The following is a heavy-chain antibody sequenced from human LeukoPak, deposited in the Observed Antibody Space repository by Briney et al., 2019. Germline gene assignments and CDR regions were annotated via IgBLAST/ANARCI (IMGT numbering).Heavy chain of an antibody. CDR2: IRDDGSNK. J-gene: IGHJ4*02. D-gene: IGHD3-9*01. V-gene: IGHV3-30*02. Sequence: GGSLRLSCAASGFTFTTYGMHWVRQAPGKGLEWVAFIRDDGSNKYHADSVKGRFTISRDNSKNTLYLQMNSLRVEDTAVYYCARVEDYDILTGFDYWGQGTLVTVSS. CDR3: ARVEDYDILTGFDY. CDR1: GFTFTTYG.